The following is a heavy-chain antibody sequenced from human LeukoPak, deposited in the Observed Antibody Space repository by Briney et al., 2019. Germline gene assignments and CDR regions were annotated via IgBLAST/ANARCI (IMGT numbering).Heavy chain of an antibody. V-gene: IGHV3-74*01. J-gene: IGHJ4*02. Sequence: PGGPLRLSCAASGFTFSSYWMYWVRQAPGKGLVWVSRINGDGSSTTYADSVKGRFTISRDNAENTLYLQMNSLRAEDTAVYYCSTHNSESYPRVPYWGQGILVTVSS. CDR1: GFTFSSYW. D-gene: IGHD1-26*01. CDR3: STHNSESYPRVPY. CDR2: INGDGSST.